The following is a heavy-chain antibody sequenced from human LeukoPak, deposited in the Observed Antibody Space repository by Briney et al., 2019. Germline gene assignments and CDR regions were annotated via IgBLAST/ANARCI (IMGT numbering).Heavy chain of an antibody. J-gene: IGHJ4*02. CDR1: GGSISSGGYS. V-gene: IGHV4-30-2*05. D-gene: IGHD6-13*01. CDR3: ARSIAAAGSDY. CDR2: IYHSGST. Sequence: SETLSLTCAVSGGSISSGGYSWSWIRQPPGKGLEWIGYIYHSGSTYYNPSLKSRVTISVDTSKNQFSLKLSSVTAADTAVYYCARSIAAAGSDYWGQGTLVTVSS.